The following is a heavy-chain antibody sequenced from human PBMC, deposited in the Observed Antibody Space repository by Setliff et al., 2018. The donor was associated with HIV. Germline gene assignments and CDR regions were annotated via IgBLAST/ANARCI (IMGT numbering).Heavy chain of an antibody. D-gene: IGHD3-10*01. CDR2: IISILEIT. Sequence: SVKVSCKASGGTSSTHAMNWVRQAPGQGLEWIGQIISILEITDYAQKLQGRVTITADGPTNTFYMELSGLRSDDTAAYYCAGPRGDEAFDIWGQGTMVTVSS. CDR1: GGTSSTHA. J-gene: IGHJ3*02. V-gene: IGHV1-69*10. CDR3: AGPRGDEAFDI.